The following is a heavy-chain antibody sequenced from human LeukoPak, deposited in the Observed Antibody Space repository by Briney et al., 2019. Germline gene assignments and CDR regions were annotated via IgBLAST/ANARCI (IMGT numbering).Heavy chain of an antibody. CDR3: ARTYQWLEINAEYFQH. D-gene: IGHD6-19*01. CDR2: IIPIFGTA. CDR1: GGTFSSYA. J-gene: IGHJ1*01. Sequence: SVKVSCKASGGTFSSYAISWVRQAPGQGLEWMGGIIPIFGTANYAQKFQGRVTITRDTSASTAYMELSSLRSEDTAVYYCARTYQWLEINAEYFQHWGQGTLVTVSS. V-gene: IGHV1-69*05.